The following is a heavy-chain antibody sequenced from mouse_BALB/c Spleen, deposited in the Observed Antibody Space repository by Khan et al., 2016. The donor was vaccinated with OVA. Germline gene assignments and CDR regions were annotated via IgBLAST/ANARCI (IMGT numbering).Heavy chain of an antibody. V-gene: IGHV5-17*02. J-gene: IGHJ2*01. Sequence: EVELVESGGDLVQPGGSRKLSCAASGFTFSSYGMHWVRQPPEKGLEWVAYIGGDSNTIYYPDTVKGRFTISGDTPRNTLFLQMTSLMSEDTAMYYCATSYFYGYYFDYWGPGTTLTVSS. CDR3: ATSYFYGYYFDY. CDR1: GFTFSSYG. D-gene: IGHD1-1*01. CDR2: IGGDSNTI.